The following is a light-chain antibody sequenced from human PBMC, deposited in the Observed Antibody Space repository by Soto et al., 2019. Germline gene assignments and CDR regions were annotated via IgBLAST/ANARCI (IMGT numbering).Light chain of an antibody. V-gene: IGKV1-39*01. CDR3: QQTFRTPHT. Sequence: DIQMTQSPASLSASVGDRVTITCRASQTISSYLNWYQQKAGAAPKLLIYSASTLQSGVPSRFSGSGFGTDYTLTISSLQPADFAVYSWQQTFRTPHTFGQGTKLDIK. J-gene: IGKJ2*01. CDR1: QTISSY. CDR2: SAS.